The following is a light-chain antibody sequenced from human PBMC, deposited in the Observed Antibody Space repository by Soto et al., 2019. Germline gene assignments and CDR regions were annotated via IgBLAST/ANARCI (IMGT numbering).Light chain of an antibody. V-gene: IGKV3-15*01. CDR2: GAS. CDR3: QQYNNWPPWT. Sequence: EIVMTQSPATLSVSPGERATLSCRASQSVSNNLAWYLQKPGQAPRLLIYGASTRATGIPARFSGSGSGTEFTLTISSLQSEDFAVYYCQQYNNWPPWTFGQGTKVDI. CDR1: QSVSNN. J-gene: IGKJ1*01.